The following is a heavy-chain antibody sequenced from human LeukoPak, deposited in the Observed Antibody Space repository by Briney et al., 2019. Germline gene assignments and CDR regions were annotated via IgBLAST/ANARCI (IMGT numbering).Heavy chain of an antibody. J-gene: IGHJ6*02. CDR1: GCTFSSYA. Sequence: GGSLRHSCEASGCTFSSYAMTWVRQAPGKGLEWVSSIGSDNKPHYSESVKGRFAISRDNSKNTLFLQLHNLRVEDTALYYCSRDLHYYVAMHVWGQGTTVTVSS. V-gene: IGHV3-23*01. CDR3: SRDLHYYVAMHV. D-gene: IGHD3-10*02. CDR2: IGSDNKP.